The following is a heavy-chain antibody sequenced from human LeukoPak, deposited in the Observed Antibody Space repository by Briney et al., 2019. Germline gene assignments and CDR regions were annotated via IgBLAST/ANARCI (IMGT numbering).Heavy chain of an antibody. V-gene: IGHV3-9*01. J-gene: IGHJ6*03. Sequence: TGGSLRLSCAASGFTFDDYAMHWVQQAPGKGLEWVSGISWNSGSIGYADSVKGRFTISRDNAKNSLYLQMNSLRAEDTAVYYCAKGGAVSSKSITMIRGTRRYYYYMDVWGKGTTVTISS. D-gene: IGHD3-10*01. CDR1: GFTFDDYA. CDR2: ISWNSGSI. CDR3: AKGGAVSSKSITMIRGTRRYYYYMDV.